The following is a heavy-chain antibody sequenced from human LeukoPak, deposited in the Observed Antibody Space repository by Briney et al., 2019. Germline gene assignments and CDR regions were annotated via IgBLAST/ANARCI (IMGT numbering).Heavy chain of an antibody. J-gene: IGHJ4*02. V-gene: IGHV4-30-2*01. Sequence: TSETLSLTCTVSGGSISSYSWSWIRQPPGKGLEWIGYIYHSGSTYYNPSLKSRVTISVDRSKNQFSLKLSSVTAADTAVYYCARGDYEFDYWGQGTLVTVSS. CDR2: IYHSGST. CDR1: GGSISSYS. D-gene: IGHD3-16*01. CDR3: ARGDYEFDY.